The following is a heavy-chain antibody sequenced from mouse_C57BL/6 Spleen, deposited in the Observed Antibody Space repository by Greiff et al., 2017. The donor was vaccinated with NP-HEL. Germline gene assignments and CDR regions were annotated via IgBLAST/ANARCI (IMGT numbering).Heavy chain of an antibody. CDR2: INPGSGGT. D-gene: IGHD1-1*01. J-gene: IGHJ2*01. CDR1: GYAFTNYL. Sequence: QVQLQQSGAELLRPGTSVKVSCKASGYAFTNYLIEWVKQRPGQGLEWIGVINPGSGGTNYNEKFKGKATLTADKSSSTAYMQLSSLTSEDSAVYFCAIDYYGSSLFDYWGQGTTLTVSS. V-gene: IGHV1-54*01. CDR3: AIDYYGSSLFDY.